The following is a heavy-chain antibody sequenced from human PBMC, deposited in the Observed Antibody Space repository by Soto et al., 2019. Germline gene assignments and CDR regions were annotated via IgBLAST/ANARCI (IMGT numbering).Heavy chain of an antibody. Sequence: GGSLRLSCAASGFTFDDYGMHWVRQAPGKGLEWVSGISWNSGSIGYADSVKGRFIISRDDAKNSLYLQMNNLRPEDTAFYFCAKVSTTHTFGPLDPWGQGTLVTVSS. J-gene: IGHJ5*02. CDR1: GFTFDDYG. CDR2: ISWNSGSI. CDR3: AKVSTTHTFGPLDP. D-gene: IGHD1-1*01. V-gene: IGHV3-9*01.